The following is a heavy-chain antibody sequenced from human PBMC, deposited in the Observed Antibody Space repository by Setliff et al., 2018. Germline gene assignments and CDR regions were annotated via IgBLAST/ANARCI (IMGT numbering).Heavy chain of an antibody. V-gene: IGHV3-21*04. CDR2: ISSSSTYI. Sequence: GGSLRLSCAASGFTFGSYSMNWVRQAPGKGLEWVSSISSSSTYIYYADSVKGRFTISRDNAKNSLYLQMNSLRAEDTAVYYCARDPAYGAFDIWGQGTMVTVSS. D-gene: IGHD3-16*01. J-gene: IGHJ3*02. CDR1: GFTFGSYS. CDR3: ARDPAYGAFDI.